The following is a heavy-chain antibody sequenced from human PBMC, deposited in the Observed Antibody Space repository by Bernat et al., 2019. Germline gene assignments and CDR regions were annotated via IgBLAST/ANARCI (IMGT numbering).Heavy chain of an antibody. D-gene: IGHD2-2*02. Sequence: EVQLVESGGGLIQPGGSLRLSCAASGFTVSSNYMSWVRQAPGKGLEWVSVIYSGGSTYYADSVKGRFTISRDNSKNTLYLKMNSLRAEDTAVYYCARGLVPAAISPYYYGMDVWGQGTTVTVSS. J-gene: IGHJ6*02. CDR2: IYSGGST. V-gene: IGHV3-53*01. CDR1: GFTVSSNY. CDR3: ARGLVPAAISPYYYGMDV.